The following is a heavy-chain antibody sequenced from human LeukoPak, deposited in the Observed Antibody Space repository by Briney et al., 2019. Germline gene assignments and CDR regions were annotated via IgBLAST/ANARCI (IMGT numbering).Heavy chain of an antibody. J-gene: IGHJ3*01. CDR3: AKARIAAAGTGAFDV. CDR2: FSATDGSA. V-gene: IGHV3-23*01. Sequence: PGGSLRLSCAASGFTVSSYGMTWVRQAPGKGLEWVSAFSATDGSAQYAESVKGRFTISRDNSKNSLYLQMNSLRDEDTAVYYCAKARIAAAGTGAFDVWGQGTMVTLSS. D-gene: IGHD6-13*01. CDR1: GFTVSSYG.